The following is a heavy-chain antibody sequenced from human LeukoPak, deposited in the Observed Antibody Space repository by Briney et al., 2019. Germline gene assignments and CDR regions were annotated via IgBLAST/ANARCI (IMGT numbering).Heavy chain of an antibody. J-gene: IGHJ4*02. D-gene: IGHD3-16*02. Sequence: GGSLRLSFAASGFIFSSYGMSWVRQAPGKGLEWVSIISGPGGSKYYADSVRGRFTISRDNSNNMLYLQMDNLRAEDTAVYYCVKRVSTLGAVLAPDFDCWGQGNLVTVSS. CDR2: ISGPGGSK. CDR1: GFIFSSYG. CDR3: VKRVSTLGAVLAPDFDC. V-gene: IGHV3-23*01.